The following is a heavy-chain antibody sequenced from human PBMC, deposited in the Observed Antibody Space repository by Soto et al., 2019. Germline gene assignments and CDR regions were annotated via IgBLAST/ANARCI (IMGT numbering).Heavy chain of an antibody. CDR3: ARTGGDIAARPHYYYGMDV. J-gene: IGHJ6*02. V-gene: IGHV4-31*03. CDR2: IYYSGST. CDR1: GGSISSGGYY. D-gene: IGHD6-6*01. Sequence: SETLSLTCTVSGGSISSGGYYWSWIRQHPGKGLEWIGYIYYSGSTYYNPSLKSRVTISVDTSKNQFSLKLSSVTAADTAVYYCARTGGDIAARPHYYYGMDVWGQGTTVTVSS.